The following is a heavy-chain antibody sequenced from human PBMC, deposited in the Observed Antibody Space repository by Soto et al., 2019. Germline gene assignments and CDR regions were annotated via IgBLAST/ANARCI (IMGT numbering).Heavy chain of an antibody. CDR2: IKQDGSEK. CDR1: GFTFSSYW. Sequence: PGGSLRLSCAASGFTFSSYWMSWVRQAPGKGLEWVANIKQDGSEKYYVDSVKGRFTISRDNAKNSLYLQMNSLRAEDTAVYYCARGVATYYYDSSLGTTAFDIWGQGTMVTVSS. D-gene: IGHD3-22*01. J-gene: IGHJ3*02. CDR3: ARGVATYYYDSSLGTTAFDI. V-gene: IGHV3-7*03.